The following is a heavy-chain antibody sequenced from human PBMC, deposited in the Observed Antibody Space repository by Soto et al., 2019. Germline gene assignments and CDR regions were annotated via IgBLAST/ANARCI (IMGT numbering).Heavy chain of an antibody. Sequence: QVQLQESGPGLVKPSGTLSLTCAVSGGSISSSNWWSWVRQPPGKGLEWIGEIYDSGSTNYNPSLKRRVTLSVDKSKSQFSLKRSSVTAADTAVDYCARLSITMVRGVTYYYYGMDVWGQGTTVTVSS. J-gene: IGHJ6*02. CDR2: IYDSGST. CDR1: GGSISSSNW. D-gene: IGHD3-10*01. CDR3: ARLSITMVRGVTYYYYGMDV. V-gene: IGHV4-4*02.